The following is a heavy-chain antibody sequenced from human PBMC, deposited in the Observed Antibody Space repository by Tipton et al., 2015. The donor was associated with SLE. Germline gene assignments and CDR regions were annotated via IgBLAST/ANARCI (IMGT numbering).Heavy chain of an antibody. CDR3: ARGNPYSFSSSAFDI. CDR2: FYHSGST. J-gene: IGHJ3*02. D-gene: IGHD6-6*01. V-gene: IGHV4-30-2*01. CDR1: GGSISSGGYS. Sequence: TLSLTCAVSGGSISSGGYSWSWIRQPPGKGLEWIGYFYHSGSTYYNPSLKSRVTISVDRSKNQFSLKLSSVTAADTAVYYCARGNPYSFSSSAFDIWGQGTMVTVSS.